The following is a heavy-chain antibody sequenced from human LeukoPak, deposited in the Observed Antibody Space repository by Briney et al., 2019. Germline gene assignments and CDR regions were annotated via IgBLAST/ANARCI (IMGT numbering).Heavy chain of an antibody. CDR3: ARSKVPATGNWFDP. Sequence: SETLSLTCAVYGESFSGYYWSWIRQPPGKGREWIGEINHSGSTNYNPYRKIRVHISVYTYKSQFSLKLSSVTAADRAVYYCARSKVPATGNWFDPWGQGTLVTVSS. CDR2: INHSGST. CDR1: GESFSGYY. J-gene: IGHJ5*02. V-gene: IGHV4-34*01. D-gene: IGHD2-21*02.